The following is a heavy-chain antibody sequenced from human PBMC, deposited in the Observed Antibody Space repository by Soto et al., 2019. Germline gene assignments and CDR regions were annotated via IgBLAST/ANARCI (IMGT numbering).Heavy chain of an antibody. CDR1: GFTFSSYA. D-gene: IGHD5-18*01. Sequence: PGGSLRLSCAASGFTFSSYAMHWVRQAPGKGLEWVAVISYDGSNKYYADSVKGRFTISRDNSKNTLYLQMNSLRAEDTAVYYCAREDEGYSYGFDYGMDVWGQGTTVTVSS. CDR3: AREDEGYSYGFDYGMDV. J-gene: IGHJ6*02. V-gene: IGHV3-30-3*01. CDR2: ISYDGSNK.